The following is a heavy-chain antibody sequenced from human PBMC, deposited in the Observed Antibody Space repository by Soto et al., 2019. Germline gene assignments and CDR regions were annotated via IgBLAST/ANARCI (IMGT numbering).Heavy chain of an antibody. J-gene: IGHJ6*03. CDR1: GFTVSSNY. CDR3: AIDAVHCSGGRSFGFAMDV. CDR2: IQSGGST. Sequence: PGGSLRLSCAASGFTVSSNYRSWVRQAPGKGLEWVSLIQSGGSTYYAGSVKGRFTISRDNSKNTLFLQMNSLRAEDTAVYYCAIDAVHCSGGRSFGFAMDVWGKGTTVTVS. V-gene: IGHV3-66*01. D-gene: IGHD2-15*01.